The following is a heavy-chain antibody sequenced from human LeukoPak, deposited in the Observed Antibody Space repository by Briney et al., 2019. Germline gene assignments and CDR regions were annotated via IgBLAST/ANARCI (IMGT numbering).Heavy chain of an antibody. J-gene: IGHJ6*02. CDR2: MNPNSGNT. Sequence: ASVKVSCKASGYTFTSFDINWVRQAVGQGLEWMGWMNPNSGNTGHGQKFQGRFTLTRETFISTAYMELSSLRSDDTAVYYCVRAMAPLDTFNYQYAMDVWGQGTMVTVSS. CDR1: GYTFTSFD. CDR3: VRAMAPLDTFNYQYAMDV. D-gene: IGHD5-24*01. V-gene: IGHV1-8*01.